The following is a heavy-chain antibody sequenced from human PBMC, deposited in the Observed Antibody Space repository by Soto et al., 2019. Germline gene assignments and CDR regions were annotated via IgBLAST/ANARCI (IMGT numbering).Heavy chain of an antibody. CDR3: ARDSFPKNYYYDSSGYYYFDY. CDR2: ISAYNGNT. J-gene: IGHJ4*02. CDR1: GYTFTSYG. D-gene: IGHD3-22*01. Sequence: GASVKVSCKASGYTFTSYGISWVRQAPGQGLERMGWISAYNGNTNYAQKLQGRVTMTTDTSTSTAYMELRSLRSDDTAVYYCARDSFPKNYYYDSSGYYYFDYWGQGTLVTVSS. V-gene: IGHV1-18*01.